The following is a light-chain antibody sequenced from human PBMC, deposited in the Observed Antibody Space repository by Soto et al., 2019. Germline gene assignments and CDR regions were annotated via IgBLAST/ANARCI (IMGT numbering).Light chain of an antibody. CDR1: SANIGANA. J-gene: IGLJ1*01. Sequence: QSVLTQPPSASATPGQRVTISCSGGSANIGANAINWYQQVPGAAPQLLIYNNNQRPSGVPERFSVSKSRTSASLTISGLQSDDKIACGCTAWADSLDVLYVFGTGTKLTVL. CDR2: NNN. V-gene: IGLV1-44*01. CDR3: TAWADSLDVLYV.